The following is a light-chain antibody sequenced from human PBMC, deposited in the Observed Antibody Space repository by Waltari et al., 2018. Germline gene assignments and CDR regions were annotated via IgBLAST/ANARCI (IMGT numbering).Light chain of an antibody. J-gene: IGLJ3*02. Sequence: QSALTQPPAASGSPGQSVTISCTGTGSDVGKYDYVPWYQQHPGKAPKLMIYELSKRPSGVPDRFSGSKSGNMASLTVSGLQAEDEADYYCSSYAGSHYWVFGGGTKLTVL. CDR2: ELS. CDR1: GSDVGKYDY. CDR3: SSYAGSHYWV. V-gene: IGLV2-8*01.